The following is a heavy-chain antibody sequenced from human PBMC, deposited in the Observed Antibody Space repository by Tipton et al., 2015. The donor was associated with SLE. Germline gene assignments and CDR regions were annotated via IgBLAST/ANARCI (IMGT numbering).Heavy chain of an antibody. CDR1: GFTFRDYS. V-gene: IGHV3-21*03. CDR2: ISGSSGNK. Sequence: SLRLSCAVSGFTFRDYSMHWVRQAPGKGLEWVSSISGSSGNKYYADSVKGRFTISRDNDKNSLYLQMNSLKAEDTALYYCTRAGGSSGYWGQGTLVTVSS. J-gene: IGHJ4*02. CDR3: TRAGGSSGY. D-gene: IGHD1-26*01.